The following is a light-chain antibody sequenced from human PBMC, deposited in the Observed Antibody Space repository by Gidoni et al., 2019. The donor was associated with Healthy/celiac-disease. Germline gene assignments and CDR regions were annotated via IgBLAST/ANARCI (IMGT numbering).Light chain of an antibody. J-gene: IGKJ1*01. CDR3: QQYNSYTWT. CDR2: KAS. CDR1: QSINSW. Sequence: DIQMTQSPSTLSASVGDRVTITCRASQSINSWLAWYQQKPGKAPKLQIYKASSLESGIPSRFSGSGSGTEFTLTISSLQPDDFATYYCQQYNSYTWTFGQGTKVEIK. V-gene: IGKV1-5*03.